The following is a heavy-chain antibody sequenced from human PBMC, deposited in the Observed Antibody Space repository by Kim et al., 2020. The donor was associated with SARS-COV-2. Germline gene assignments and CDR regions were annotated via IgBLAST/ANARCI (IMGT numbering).Heavy chain of an antibody. D-gene: IGHD6-13*01. CDR3: ARDPRAKAGKAGAFDI. Sequence: SIKRRVTMSVDTSKNQFSLKLSSVTAADTAVYYCARDPRAKAGKAGAFDIWGQGTMVTVSS. V-gene: IGHV4-4*07. J-gene: IGHJ3*02.